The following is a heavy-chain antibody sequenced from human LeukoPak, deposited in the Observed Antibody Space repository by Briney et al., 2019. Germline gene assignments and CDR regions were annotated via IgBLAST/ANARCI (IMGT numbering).Heavy chain of an antibody. V-gene: IGHV4-38-2*02. CDR2: IYHSGST. CDR1: GYSISSGYY. Sequence: SETLSLTCTVSGYSISSGYYWGWIRQPPGKGLEWIGSIYHSGSTYYNPSLKSRVTISVDTSKNQFSLKLSSVTAADTAVYYCARGNLEWLSNIWGQGTLVTVSS. CDR3: ARGNLEWLSNI. D-gene: IGHD3-3*01. J-gene: IGHJ4*02.